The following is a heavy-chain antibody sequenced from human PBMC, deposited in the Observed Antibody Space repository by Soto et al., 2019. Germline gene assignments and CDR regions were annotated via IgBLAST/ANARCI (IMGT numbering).Heavy chain of an antibody. CDR1: GGTSRGHY. V-gene: IGHV4-34*08. D-gene: IGHD3-22*01. J-gene: IGHJ4*02. Sequence: PSVINPVTNAVYGGTSRGHYCRRIRKHQGKGLEWIGAINHSGSTNYNPSLTSRVTISVDTSKNQFSLKLSSVTAADTAVYYCAQRGTIYYFDSSGSTQRPTAVSAYLGKGTLVLVFS. CDR3: AQRGTIYYFDSSGSTQRPTAVSAY. CDR2: INHSGST.